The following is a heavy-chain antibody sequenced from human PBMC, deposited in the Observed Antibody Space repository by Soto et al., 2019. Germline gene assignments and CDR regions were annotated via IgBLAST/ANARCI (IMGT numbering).Heavy chain of an antibody. J-gene: IGHJ4*02. V-gene: IGHV3-23*01. CDR3: AKDRQRYSYGGVDY. CDR2: ISGSGGST. CDR1: GFTFSSYA. Sequence: EVQLLESGGGLVQPGGSLRLSCAASGFTFSSYAMSWVRQAPGKGLEWVSAISGSGGSTYYADSVKGRFTISRDNSKNALYLQRNSLRAEDTDVYYCAKDRQRYSYGGVDYWGQGTLVTVSS. D-gene: IGHD5-18*01.